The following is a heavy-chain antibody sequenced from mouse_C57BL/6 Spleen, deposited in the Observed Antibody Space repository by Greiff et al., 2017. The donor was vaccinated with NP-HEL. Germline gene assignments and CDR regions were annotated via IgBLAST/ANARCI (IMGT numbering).Heavy chain of an antibody. CDR3: AIQLRGTYYFDY. V-gene: IGHV1-64*01. D-gene: IGHD1-1*01. CDR2: IHPNSGST. CDR1: GYTFTSYW. J-gene: IGHJ2*01. Sequence: QVQLQQPGAELVKPGASVKLSCKASGYTFTSYWMHWVKQRPGQGLEWIGMIHPNSGSTNYNEKFKSKATLTVDKSSSTAYMQLSSLTSEDSAVYYCAIQLRGTYYFDYWGQGTTLTVSS.